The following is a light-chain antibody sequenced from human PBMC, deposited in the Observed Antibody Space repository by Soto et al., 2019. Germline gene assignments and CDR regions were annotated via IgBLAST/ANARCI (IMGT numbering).Light chain of an antibody. CDR3: QQRSNWPPIT. CDR1: QSVSSY. CDR2: GAS. J-gene: IGKJ5*01. Sequence: EIVLTQSPATLSVSPGERATLSFMSSQSVSSYLAWYQQKPGQAPRLLIYGASKRATGIPDRFSDSGSGTDFTLTISSLEPEDFAVYYCQQRSNWPPITFGQGTRLEIK. V-gene: IGKV3-11*01.